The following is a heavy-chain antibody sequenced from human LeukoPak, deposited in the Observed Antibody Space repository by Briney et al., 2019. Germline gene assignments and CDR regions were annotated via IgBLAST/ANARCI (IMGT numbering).Heavy chain of an antibody. J-gene: IGHJ4*02. D-gene: IGHD6-19*01. CDR1: GFTFSSYW. V-gene: IGHV3-7*01. CDR3: ATAGPLAGLYRGLDY. Sequence: TGESLRLSCAASGFTFSSYWMSWVRQAPGKVLEWVANIKQDGSEKYYADSVKGRFTISRDNSKNTLYVQMSSLRGEDTAVYYCATAGPLAGLYRGLDYWGQGTLVSVSS. CDR2: IKQDGSEK.